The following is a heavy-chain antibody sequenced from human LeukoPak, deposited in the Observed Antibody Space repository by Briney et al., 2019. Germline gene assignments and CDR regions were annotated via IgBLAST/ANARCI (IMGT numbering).Heavy chain of an antibody. CDR2: ISRSGSTK. CDR1: GFTFSDYN. J-gene: IGHJ4*02. CDR3: ARNGRGYSYGGFDY. D-gene: IGHD5-18*01. V-gene: IGHV3-11*04. Sequence: NPGGSLRLSCAASGFTFSDYNMRWIRQAQGKGLEWVSSISRSGSTKYYADSVKGRFTISRDNAKNSLYLQMNSLRAEDTAVYYCARNGRGYSYGGFDYWGQGTLVTVSS.